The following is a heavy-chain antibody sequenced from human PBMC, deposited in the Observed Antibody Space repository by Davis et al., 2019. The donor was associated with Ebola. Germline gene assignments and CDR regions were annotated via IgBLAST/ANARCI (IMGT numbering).Heavy chain of an antibody. J-gene: IGHJ5*02. CDR3: ARLAATTSRGNWFDP. CDR1: GGSIISSSSY. CDR2: IYYSGIT. Sequence: SETLSLTYTVSGGSIISSSSYWGWIRQPPRKGLEWIGSIYYSGITYYNPSLKSRVTISVDTSKNQFSLKLRSVTAADTAVYYCARLAATTSRGNWFDPWGQGTLVTVSS. V-gene: IGHV4-39*01. D-gene: IGHD5-12*01.